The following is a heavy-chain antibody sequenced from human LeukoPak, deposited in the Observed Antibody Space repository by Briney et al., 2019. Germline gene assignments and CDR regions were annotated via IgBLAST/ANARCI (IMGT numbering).Heavy chain of an antibody. Sequence: GGSLRLSCAASGFTFTSYWMHWVRQAPGKGLVWVSRINGDGSSTSYADSVKGRFTISRDNPKNTLYLQMNSLRAEDTAVYYCAKDYYGSGAPWGQGTLVTVSS. D-gene: IGHD3-10*01. V-gene: IGHV3-74*01. CDR1: GFTFTSYW. CDR3: AKDYYGSGAP. J-gene: IGHJ5*02. CDR2: INGDGSST.